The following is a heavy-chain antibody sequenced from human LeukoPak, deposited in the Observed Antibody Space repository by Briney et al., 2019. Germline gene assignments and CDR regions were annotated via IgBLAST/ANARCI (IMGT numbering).Heavy chain of an antibody. Sequence: PGGSLRLSCAASGFIFSSYAMSWVRQAPGKGLEWVSTISGSGGSTYYADSVKGRFTISRDNAKNSLYLQMNSLRAEDTAVYYCAREAGSSWFAPLDYWGQGTLVTVSS. J-gene: IGHJ4*02. CDR1: GFIFSSYA. CDR2: ISGSGGST. V-gene: IGHV3-23*01. D-gene: IGHD6-13*01. CDR3: AREAGSSWFAPLDY.